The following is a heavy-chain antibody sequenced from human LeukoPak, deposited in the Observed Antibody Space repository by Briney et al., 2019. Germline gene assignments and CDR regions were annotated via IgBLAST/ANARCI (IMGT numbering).Heavy chain of an antibody. V-gene: IGHV1-46*01. D-gene: IGHD4-23*01. J-gene: IGHJ3*02. Sequence: ASVKVSCKASGYTFTSYGISWVRQAPGQGLEWMGIINPSGGSTSYAQKFQGRVTMTRDMSTSTVYMELSSLRSEDTAVYYCATGATVVTPGAFDIWGQGTMVTVSS. CDR2: INPSGGST. CDR3: ATGATVVTPGAFDI. CDR1: GYTFTSYG.